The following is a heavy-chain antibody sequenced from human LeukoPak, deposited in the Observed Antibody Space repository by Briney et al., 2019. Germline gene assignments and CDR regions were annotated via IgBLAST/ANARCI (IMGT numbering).Heavy chain of an antibody. CDR2: ITASGATT. J-gene: IGHJ4*02. D-gene: IGHD2/OR15-2a*01. Sequence: GGSLRLSCAASGFTLSSYWMHWVRQAPGKGLEWVPVITASGATTFYADSVKGRFTISRDNSKNTLYLQMNSLATEDTALYYCATPPTWDWGQGTLVTVSS. CDR1: GFTLSSYW. CDR3: ATPPTWD. V-gene: IGHV3-23*01.